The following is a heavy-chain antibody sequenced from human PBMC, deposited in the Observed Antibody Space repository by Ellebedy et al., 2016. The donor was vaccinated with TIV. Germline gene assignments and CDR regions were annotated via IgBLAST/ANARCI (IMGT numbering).Heavy chain of an antibody. J-gene: IGHJ4*02. Sequence: SETLSLTXAVSGAPSGNYFWSWIRQPPGKGLEWIGEVTHTGGTNYNPSLESRVTMSLDTSENQFSLKLNSVNVADTAVYYCARGFPAAWELAGAWGQGALVTVSS. CDR3: ARGFPAAWELAGA. V-gene: IGHV4-34*01. CDR2: VTHTGGT. D-gene: IGHD1-26*01. CDR1: GAPSGNYF.